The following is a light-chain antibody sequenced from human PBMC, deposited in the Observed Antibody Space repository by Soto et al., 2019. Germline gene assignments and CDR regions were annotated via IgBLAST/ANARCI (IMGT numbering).Light chain of an antibody. CDR2: DVS. CDR1: SSDVGSYNY. V-gene: IGLV2-14*01. J-gene: IGLJ2*01. CDR3: SSYSLSSTLGV. Sequence: QSALTQPASVSGSPGQSITISCTGTSSDVGSYNYVSWYQQHPGKAPKLMIYDVSNRPSGVSNRFSGSKSGNTASLTISGLQAEDEADYYCSSYSLSSTLGVFGGGTKLTVL.